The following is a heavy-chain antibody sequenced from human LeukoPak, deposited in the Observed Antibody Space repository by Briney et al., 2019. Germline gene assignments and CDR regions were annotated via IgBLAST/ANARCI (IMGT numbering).Heavy chain of an antibody. D-gene: IGHD3-22*01. CDR1: GASINNYY. Sequence: SETLSLTCTVSGASINNYYWSWVRQPSLKGLEWIGYIYSTGDTSYNPSLESRVSISMDTSKNHFSLEITSVTAADTAVYYCARGSRVYDRSGFHTWHDYWGHGTLVTVSS. CDR3: ARGSRVYDRSGFHTWHDY. J-gene: IGHJ4*03. V-gene: IGHV4-59*01. CDR2: IYSTGDT.